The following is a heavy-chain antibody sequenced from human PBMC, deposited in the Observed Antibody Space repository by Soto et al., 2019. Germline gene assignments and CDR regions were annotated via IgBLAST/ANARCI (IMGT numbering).Heavy chain of an antibody. CDR2: ISTSSVYI. D-gene: IGHD6-19*01. Sequence: GGSLRLSCAASGFTFSSYSMNWVRQAPGKGLEWVSSISTSSVYIYYADSVKGRFTISRDNAKNSLYLQMNTLRSEDTAVYYCVKNGSSGWPYFYDMDVWGQGTTVTVSS. J-gene: IGHJ6*02. CDR3: VKNGSSGWPYFYDMDV. CDR1: GFTFSSYS. V-gene: IGHV3-21*01.